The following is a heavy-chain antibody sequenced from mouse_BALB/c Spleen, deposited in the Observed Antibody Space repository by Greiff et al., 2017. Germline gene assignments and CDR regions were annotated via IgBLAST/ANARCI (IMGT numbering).Heavy chain of an antibody. Sequence: EVQLQQSGAELVKPGASVKLSCTASGFNIKDSYMHWVKQRPEQGLEWIGRIDPANGNTKYDPKFQGKATITADTSSNTAYLQLSSLTSEDTAVYYCAREGYRSYAMDYRGQGTAVTVSS. J-gene: IGHJ4*01. D-gene: IGHD2-14*01. V-gene: IGHV14-3*02. CDR2: IDPANGNT. CDR3: AREGYRSYAMDY. CDR1: GFNIKDSY.